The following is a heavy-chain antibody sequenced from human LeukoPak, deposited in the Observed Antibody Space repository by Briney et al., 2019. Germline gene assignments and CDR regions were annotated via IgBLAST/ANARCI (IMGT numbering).Heavy chain of an antibody. CDR1: GYTFTGYY. D-gene: IGHD2-2*01. V-gene: IGHV1-2*02. CDR2: MNPNSGGT. J-gene: IGHJ5*02. CDR3: ARGRVRIVVVPAAISFGFDP. Sequence: ASVKVSCKASGYTFTGYYMHWVRLAPGQGLEWMGWMNPNSGGTNYAQKFQGRVTMTRDTSISTAYMELSRLRSDDTAVYYCARGRVRIVVVPAAISFGFDPWGQGTLVTVSS.